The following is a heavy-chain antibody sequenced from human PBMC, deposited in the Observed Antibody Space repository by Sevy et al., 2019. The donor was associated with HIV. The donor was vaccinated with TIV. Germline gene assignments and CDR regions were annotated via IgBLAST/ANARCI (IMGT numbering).Heavy chain of an antibody. D-gene: IGHD2-21*02. V-gene: IGHV3-15*01. CDR3: ITGSLGDPTAA. CDR1: GLSFSNAW. J-gene: IGHJ5*02. Sequence: GGSLRLSCAASGLSFSNAWMSWVRQAPGKGLEWVGRVKSKTDGETTEYGAPVKDRFTISRDDSKRTVFLQRNSLKIDDTGVYYCITGSLGDPTAAWGQGTLVTVSS. CDR2: VKSKTDGETT.